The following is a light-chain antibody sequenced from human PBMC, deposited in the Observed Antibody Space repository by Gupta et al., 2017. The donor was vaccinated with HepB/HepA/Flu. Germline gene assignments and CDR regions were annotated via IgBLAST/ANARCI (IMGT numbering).Light chain of an antibody. J-gene: IGKJ4*01. CDR2: KGS. V-gene: IGKV2-30*01. Sequence: DVVLTQSELSLAVTLGQPPSISCIPRQSLVYTDGHAYLNWFHQRPGHAPRRLIYKGSNRDSGVPDRFSGSGSGANFTLKIIRGEAEDVGVYYCGQGKHWPLTLGGGTKVDIK. CDR3: GQGKHWPLT. CDR1: QSLVYTDGHAY.